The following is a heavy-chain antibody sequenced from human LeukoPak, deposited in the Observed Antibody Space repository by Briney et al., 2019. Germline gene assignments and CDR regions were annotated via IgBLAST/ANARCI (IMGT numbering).Heavy chain of an antibody. D-gene: IGHD3-3*01. CDR3: AKDHLTYYDFWSGYYMDV. J-gene: IGHJ6*03. CDR1: GFTFSSYA. CDR2: ISGSGGST. V-gene: IGHV3-23*01. Sequence: GGSLRLSCAASGFTFSSYAMSWVRQAPGKGLEWVSAISGSGGSTYYADFVKGRFTISRDNSKNTLYLQMNSLRAEDTAVYYCAKDHLTYYDFWSGYYMDVWGKGTTVTVSS.